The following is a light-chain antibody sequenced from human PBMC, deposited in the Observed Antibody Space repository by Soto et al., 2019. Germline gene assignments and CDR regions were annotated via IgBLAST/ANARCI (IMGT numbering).Light chain of an antibody. CDR1: QSISSY. CDR3: QKSYSTPIT. J-gene: IGKJ5*01. Sequence: IQVAQFPSTLSASLGDRVTITFRASQSISSYLNWYQQKPGKAPKLLIYAASSLQSGVPSRFSGSGSGTDFTLTISSLQPEDFATYYCQKSYSTPITCGQGKRREIK. CDR2: AAS. V-gene: IGKV1-39*01.